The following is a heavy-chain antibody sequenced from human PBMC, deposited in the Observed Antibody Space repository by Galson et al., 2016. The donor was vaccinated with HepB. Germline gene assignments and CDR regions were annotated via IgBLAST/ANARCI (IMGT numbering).Heavy chain of an antibody. J-gene: IGHJ4*02. CDR1: GFTFGDYG. CDR3: AKEPQKYSSGWYYYN. Sequence: SLRLSCAASGFTFGDYGMHWVRQAPGKGPEWVGVVPFNGKVQYYAHSVKGRFTISRDNSKNTLYLQMDSLRVEDTALYYCAKEPQKYSSGWYYYNWGQGALVTVS. CDR2: VPFNGKVQ. V-gene: IGHV3-30*18. D-gene: IGHD6-19*01.